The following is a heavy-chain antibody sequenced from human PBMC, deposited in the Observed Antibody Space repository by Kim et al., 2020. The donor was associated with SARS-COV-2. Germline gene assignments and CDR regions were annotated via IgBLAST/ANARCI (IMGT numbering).Heavy chain of an antibody. CDR3: ARDYSSGWYMYYYYGMYV. V-gene: IGHV3-30*04. CDR2: ISYDGSNK. J-gene: IGHJ6*02. Sequence: GGSLRLSCAASGFTFSSYAMHWVRQAPGKGLEWVAVISYDGSNKYYADSVKGRFTISRDNSKNTLYLQMNSLRAEDTAVYYCARDYSSGWYMYYYYGMYVWGQGTTVTVSS. CDR1: GFTFSSYA. D-gene: IGHD6-19*01.